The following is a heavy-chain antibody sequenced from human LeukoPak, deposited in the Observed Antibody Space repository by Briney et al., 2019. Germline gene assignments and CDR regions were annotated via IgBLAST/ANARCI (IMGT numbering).Heavy chain of an antibody. Sequence: GGSLRLSCAASGFTFSDYAMSWARQAPGKGLAWVSSVSAGGGSTYYADSVKGRFTISRDNSKNTLFLQMDSLRDDDAAIYYCAKRSAVGVDDYWGQGTLVTVSS. CDR1: GFTFSDYA. CDR3: AKRSAVGVDDY. CDR2: VSAGGGST. J-gene: IGHJ4*02. V-gene: IGHV3-23*01. D-gene: IGHD1-26*01.